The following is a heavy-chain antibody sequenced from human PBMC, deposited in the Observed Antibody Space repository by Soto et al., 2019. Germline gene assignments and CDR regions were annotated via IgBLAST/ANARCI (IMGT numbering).Heavy chain of an antibody. Sequence: PSETLSLTCTVSGGSISSVGYYWNWIRQPPGKGLEWIGYIYYSGSTYYNPSLKSRVTISVDTSKNQFSLKLSSVTAADTAVYYCARVRRLLFRFDPWGQGTLVTVSS. CDR3: ARVRRLLFRFDP. V-gene: IGHV4-30-4*08. J-gene: IGHJ5*02. CDR1: GGSISSVGYY. CDR2: IYYSGST. D-gene: IGHD2-21*02.